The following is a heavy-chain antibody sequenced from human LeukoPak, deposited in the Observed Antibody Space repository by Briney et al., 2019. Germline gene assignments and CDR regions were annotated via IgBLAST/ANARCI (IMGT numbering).Heavy chain of an antibody. CDR1: GYTFTSYG. CDR2: MNPNSGNT. CDR3: VRLPSGDNPFDI. V-gene: IGHV1-8*02. J-gene: IGHJ3*02. Sequence: ASVKVSCKASGYTFTSYGISWVRQAPGQGLEWMGWMNPNSGNTGYAQKFQGRVTMTRNTSISTAYMELSSLRSEDTAVYYCVRLPSGDNPFDIWGKGTMVTVSS. D-gene: IGHD2-21*01.